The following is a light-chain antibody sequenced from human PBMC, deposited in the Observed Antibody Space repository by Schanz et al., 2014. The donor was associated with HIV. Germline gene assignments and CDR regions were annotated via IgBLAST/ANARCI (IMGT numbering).Light chain of an antibody. CDR2: GAS. V-gene: IGKV3-15*01. Sequence: ETVLTQSPGSLSLSPGERATLSCRASQSLGGSQLAWYQHKPGQAPRLLIYGASPRATGIPARFSGSGSGTEFTLTISSLQSEDFAVYYCQQYDTWPRTFGHGTKVDIK. CDR1: QSLGGS. J-gene: IGKJ1*01. CDR3: QQYDTWPRT.